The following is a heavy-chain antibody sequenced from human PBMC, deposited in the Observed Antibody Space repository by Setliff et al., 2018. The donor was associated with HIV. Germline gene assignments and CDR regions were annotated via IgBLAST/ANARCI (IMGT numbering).Heavy chain of an antibody. V-gene: IGHV3-20*04. CDR2: ISWSGSGI. J-gene: IGHJ4*02. CDR3: ARDFSTYYSIDS. CDR1: GFTFEDYG. Sequence: GGSLRLSCAASGFTFEDYGMSWVRQVPGKGLEWVSGISWSGSGIGYGDSVKGRFTISRDDDRNFLFLQMNSLRAEDAAIYFCARDFSTYYSIDSWGQGTLVTVSS. D-gene: IGHD3-22*01.